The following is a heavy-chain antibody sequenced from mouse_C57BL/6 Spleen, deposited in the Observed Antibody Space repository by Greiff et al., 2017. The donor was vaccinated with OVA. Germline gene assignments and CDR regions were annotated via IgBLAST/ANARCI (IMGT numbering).Heavy chain of an antibody. V-gene: IGHV1-82*01. CDR3: ESRDYEYDNYAMDY. CDR1: GYAFTSSW. Sequence: VQLQQSGPELVKPGASVKISCKASGYAFTSSWMNWVKQRPGKGLEWIGRIYPGDGGTNYNGQFKGKATLTADTSSSTAYMQLSSLTSEDSAVDVCESRDYEYDNYAMDYWGQGTSVTVSS. D-gene: IGHD2-4*01. J-gene: IGHJ4*01. CDR2: IYPGDGGT.